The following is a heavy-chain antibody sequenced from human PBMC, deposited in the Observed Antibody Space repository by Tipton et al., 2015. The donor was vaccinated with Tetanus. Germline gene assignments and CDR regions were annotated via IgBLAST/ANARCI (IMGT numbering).Heavy chain of an antibody. J-gene: IGHJ5*02. CDR2: VYFSGST. V-gene: IGHV4-39*01. CDR3: ASQLWGYWFDP. Sequence: TLSLTCTVSGDSVSSSRYYWGWVRQPPGKGLEWIGSVYFSGSTYHSPSLKSRVTMSVDTSKNQFSLKLDSVTATDTAIYYCASQLWGYWFDPWGQGTLVIVSS. CDR1: GDSVSSSRYY. D-gene: IGHD7-27*01.